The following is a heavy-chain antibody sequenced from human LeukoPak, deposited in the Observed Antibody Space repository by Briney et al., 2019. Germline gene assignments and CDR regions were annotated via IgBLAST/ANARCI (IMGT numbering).Heavy chain of an antibody. CDR2: IYYSGST. CDR1: GGSISGGDYH. V-gene: IGHV4-30-4*01. D-gene: IGHD3-10*01. CDR3: ARQARGFDF. J-gene: IGHJ4*02. Sequence: PSETLSLTCTVSGGSISGGDYHWGWIRRPPGQGLEWIGYIYYSGSTYYNPSLKSRLTISVDTSKNQFSLGLSSVTAADTAVYYCARQARGFDFWGQGTLVTVSS.